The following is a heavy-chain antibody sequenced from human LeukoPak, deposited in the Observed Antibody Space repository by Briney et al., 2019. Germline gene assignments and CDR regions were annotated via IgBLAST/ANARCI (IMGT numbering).Heavy chain of an antibody. D-gene: IGHD3-22*01. J-gene: IGHJ5*02. CDR1: GGSFSGYY. V-gene: IGHV4-34*01. CDR3: ARGQYYDSSTNWFDP. CDR2: INHRGST. Sequence: PSETLSLTCAVYGGSFSGYYWSWIRQPPGKGLEWIGEINHRGSTNYNPSLKSRVTISVDTSKNQFSLKLSSVTAADTAVYYCARGQYYDSSTNWFDPWGQGTLVTVSS.